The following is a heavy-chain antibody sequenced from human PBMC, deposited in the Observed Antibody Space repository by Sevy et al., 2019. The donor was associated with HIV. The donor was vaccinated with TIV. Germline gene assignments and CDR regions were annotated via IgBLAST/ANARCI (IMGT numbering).Heavy chain of an antibody. V-gene: IGHV4-39*01. CDR3: ARHCLHYFDNTGYGEAFDI. J-gene: IGHJ3*02. Sequence: SETLSLTCTVSGDSIRSSVHFWAWIRQPPGKGLQWPGGIPHKGDSYYNPSLRSRVTISVDTSKNQVSLNLNSMTAADTAVYFCARHCLHYFDNTGYGEAFDIWGQGSLVTVSS. D-gene: IGHD3-22*01. CDR2: IPHKGDS. CDR1: GDSIRSSVHF.